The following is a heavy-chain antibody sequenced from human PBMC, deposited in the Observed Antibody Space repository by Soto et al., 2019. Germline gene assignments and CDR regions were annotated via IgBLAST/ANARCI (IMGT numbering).Heavy chain of an antibody. CDR3: AQPITLIAGIDY. Sequence: QVQLVESGGGVVQPGGSLRLSCAASGFTFSSYGMHWVRQAPGKGLEWGAIISYDGSNKYYADSVKGRFTISRDNSKNRLYLQMNSVIAEDTGVYYCAQPITLIAGIDYWGQGTLVTGSS. V-gene: IGHV3-30*03. J-gene: IGHJ4*02. D-gene: IGHD3-22*01. CDR2: ISYDGSNK. CDR1: GFTFSSYG.